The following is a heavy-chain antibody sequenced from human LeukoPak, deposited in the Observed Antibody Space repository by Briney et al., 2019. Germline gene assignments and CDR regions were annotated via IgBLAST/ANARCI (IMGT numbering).Heavy chain of an antibody. CDR1: GFAFSSYS. J-gene: IGHJ3*02. D-gene: IGHD3-22*01. CDR3: ARDPIVEDAFDI. Sequence: GGSLRLSCAASGFAFSSYSMNWVRQAPGKGLEWVSSISSSSSYIYYADSVKGRFTISRDNAKNSLYLQMNSLRAEDTAVYYCARDPIVEDAFDIWGQGTMVTVSS. V-gene: IGHV3-21*01. CDR2: ISSSSSYI.